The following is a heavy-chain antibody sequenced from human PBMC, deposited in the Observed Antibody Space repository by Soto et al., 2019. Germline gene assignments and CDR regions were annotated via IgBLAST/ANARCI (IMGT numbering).Heavy chain of an antibody. CDR1: GGSISRSSYS. J-gene: IGHJ5*02. V-gene: IGHV4-39*01. CDR3: ATRQGGSYNWFDP. D-gene: IGHD2-15*01. CDR2: LYYSGNT. Sequence: SETLSLTCTVSGGSISRSSYSWAWIRQPPGKGLEWIGTLYYSGNTYYNPSLKSRVTISVDTSKNQFSLKLSSVTAADTAVYYRATRQGGSYNWFDPWGQGTLVTVSS.